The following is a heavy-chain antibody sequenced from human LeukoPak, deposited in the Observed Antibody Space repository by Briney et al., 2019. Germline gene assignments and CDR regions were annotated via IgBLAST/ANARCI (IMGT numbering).Heavy chain of an antibody. J-gene: IGHJ4*02. V-gene: IGHV3-30*18. CDR2: ISYDGSNK. CDR1: GFTFSSYG. Sequence: PGGSLRLSCAASGFTFSSYGMHWVRQAPGKGLEWVAVISYDGSNKYYADSVKGRFTISRDNSKNTLYLQMNSLRAEDTAVYYCAKNLLRGYSGYAFDYWGQGTLVTVSS. CDR3: AKNLLRGYSGYAFDY. D-gene: IGHD5-12*01.